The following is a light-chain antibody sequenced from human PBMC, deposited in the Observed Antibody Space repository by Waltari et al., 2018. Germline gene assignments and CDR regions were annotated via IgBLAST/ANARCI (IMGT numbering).Light chain of an antibody. CDR3: QEYGNSPPYN. V-gene: IGKV3-20*01. J-gene: IGKJ2*01. CDR2: VAS. CDR1: QTVYANY. Sequence: VVSQSPGTLSLSPGERATLSCTTSQTVYANYLAWYQHKPGQPPRPLLYVASRRAPGIPERFSGSGSGTHFTLTISRVDPEDFAVYYCQEYGNSPPYNFGPGTRLEI.